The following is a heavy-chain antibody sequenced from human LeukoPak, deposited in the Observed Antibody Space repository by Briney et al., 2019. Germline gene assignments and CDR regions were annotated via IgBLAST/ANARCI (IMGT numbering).Heavy chain of an antibody. CDR3: ARRTFGRSNWFDP. J-gene: IGHJ5*02. D-gene: IGHD3-3*01. CDR2: IYYSGST. Sequence: SETLSLTCTVSGGSISSSSYYWGWIRQPPGRGLEWIGSIYYSGSTYYNPSLKSRVTISVDTSKNQFSLKLSSVTAADTAVYYCARRTFGRSNWFDPWGQGTLVTVSS. CDR1: GGSISSSSYY. V-gene: IGHV4-39*01.